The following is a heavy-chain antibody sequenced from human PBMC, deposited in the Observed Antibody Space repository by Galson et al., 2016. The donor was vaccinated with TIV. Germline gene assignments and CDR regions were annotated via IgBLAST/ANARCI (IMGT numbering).Heavy chain of an antibody. J-gene: IGHJ4*02. CDR2: IYPADSDT. CDR1: GYSFSTYW. D-gene: IGHD3-3*01. V-gene: IGHV5-51*01. CDR3: ARGSCTIFGLVRPIDY. Sequence: QSGAEVKKPGESLKISCKGPGYSFSTYWIAWVRQMPGKGLEWMGNIYPADSDTKYSPSFQGQVTISADKSITTAYLQWTSLKASDIAMYYCARGSCTIFGLVRPIDYWGQGTLVTVSS.